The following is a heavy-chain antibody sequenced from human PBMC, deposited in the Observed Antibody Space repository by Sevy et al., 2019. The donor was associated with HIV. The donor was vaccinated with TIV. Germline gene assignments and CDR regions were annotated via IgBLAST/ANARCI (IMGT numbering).Heavy chain of an antibody. V-gene: IGHV3-49*03. Sequence: GGSLRLSCRASGFNFDDYPMSWFRQAPGKGLAWVGFIRSKASGGTTQYAASVKGRFTISRDDSESIAYLQMNSLKIEDTAVYYCSKGGSGTGRFDPWGQGTLVTVSS. D-gene: IGHD3-10*01. CDR2: IRSKASGGTT. J-gene: IGHJ5*02. CDR3: SKGGSGTGRFDP. CDR1: GFNFDDYP.